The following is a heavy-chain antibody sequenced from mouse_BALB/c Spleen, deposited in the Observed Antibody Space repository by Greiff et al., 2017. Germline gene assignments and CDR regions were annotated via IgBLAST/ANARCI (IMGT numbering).Heavy chain of an antibody. J-gene: IGHJ4*01. CDR1: GFTFSSFG. CDR3: ARSGYFYYYAMDY. D-gene: IGHD3-1*01. Sequence: EVKLVESGGGLVQPGGSRKLSCAASGFTFSSFGMHWVRQAPEKGLEWVAYISSGSSTIYYADTVKGRFTISRDNPKNTLFLQMTSLRSEDTAMYYCARSGYFYYYAMDYWGQGTSVTVSS. CDR2: ISSGSSTI. V-gene: IGHV5-17*02.